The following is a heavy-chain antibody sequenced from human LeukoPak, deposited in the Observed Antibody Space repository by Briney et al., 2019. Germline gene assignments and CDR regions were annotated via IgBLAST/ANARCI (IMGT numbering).Heavy chain of an antibody. D-gene: IGHD6-19*01. J-gene: IGHJ6*02. CDR2: INTNTGNP. CDR1: GYTFTSYA. CDR3: ARSGYSSGWYMVYYYGMDV. V-gene: IGHV7-4-1*01. Sequence: GASVKVSCKASGYTFTSYATNWVRPAPGQGLEWMGWINTNTGNPTYAQGFTGRFVFSLDTSVSTAYLQICSLKAEDTAVYYCARSGYSSGWYMVYYYGMDVWGQGTTVTVSS.